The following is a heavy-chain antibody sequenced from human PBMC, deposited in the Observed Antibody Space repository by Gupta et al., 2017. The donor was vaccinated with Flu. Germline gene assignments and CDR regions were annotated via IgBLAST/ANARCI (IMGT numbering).Heavy chain of an antibody. Sequence: QLQLQESGPGLVKPSETLSLTCTVSGGSISSSSYYWGWIRQPPGKGLEWIGSIYYSGSTYYNPSLKSRVTISVDTSKNQFSLKLSSVTAADTAVYYCARQGSGWKNSFDYWGQGTLVTVSS. CDR2: IYYSGST. J-gene: IGHJ4*02. V-gene: IGHV4-39*01. D-gene: IGHD6-19*01. CDR1: GGSISSSSYY. CDR3: ARQGSGWKNSFDY.